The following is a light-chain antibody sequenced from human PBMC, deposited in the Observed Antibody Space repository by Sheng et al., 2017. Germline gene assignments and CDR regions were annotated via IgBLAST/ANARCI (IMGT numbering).Light chain of an antibody. CDR1: STDVGGYNY. V-gene: IGLV2-14*03. J-gene: IGLJ3*02. CDR2: DVY. CDR3: SSFSRSNILV. Sequence: QSALTQPASVSGSPGQSITISCTGTSTDVGGYNYVAWFQQHPGKAPKVVIYDVYSRPSGVSNRFSGSKSGNMASLTISGLQAEDEADYYCSSFSRSNILVFGGGTKLTVL.